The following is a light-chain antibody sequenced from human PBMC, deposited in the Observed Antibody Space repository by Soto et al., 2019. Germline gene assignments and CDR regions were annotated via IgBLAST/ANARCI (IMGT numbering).Light chain of an antibody. CDR2: GAS. V-gene: IGKV3-20*01. Sequence: EIVLTPSPGTLSLSPGGRATLSCRASQSVSSSFLAWYQQKPGQAPRLLLYGASSRATGIPDRFSGSGSGTDFTLTISRLEPEDFAVYYCQQYGRSPWTFGQGTKVDI. CDR3: QQYGRSPWT. CDR1: QSVSSSF. J-gene: IGKJ1*01.